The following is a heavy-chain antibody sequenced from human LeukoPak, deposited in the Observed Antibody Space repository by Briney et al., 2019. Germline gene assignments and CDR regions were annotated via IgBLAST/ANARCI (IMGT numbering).Heavy chain of an antibody. CDR2: IYHSGST. CDR1: GYSISSGYY. CDR3: ARGDSSGYCDY. D-gene: IGHD3-22*01. V-gene: IGHV4-38-2*01. J-gene: IGHJ4*02. Sequence: SETLSLTCAVSGYSISSGYYWGWIRQPPGKGLEWIGSIYHSGSTYYNPSLKSRVTISVDTSKNQFSLKLSSVTAADTDVYYCARGDSSGYCDYWGQGTLVTVSS.